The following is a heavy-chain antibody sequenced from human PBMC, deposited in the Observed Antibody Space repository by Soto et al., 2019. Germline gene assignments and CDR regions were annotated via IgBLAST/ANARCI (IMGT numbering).Heavy chain of an antibody. J-gene: IGHJ4*02. Sequence: QVQLQESGPGLVKPSQTLSLTCTVSGGSISSGGYYWSWIRQHPGKGLEWIGYIYYSGSTYYNPSLKSRVTISVDTSKNQFSLKLSSVTAGEKAVYYCARFFTGTTLFDYWGQGTLVIVSS. CDR2: IYYSGST. D-gene: IGHD1-7*01. CDR3: ARFFTGTTLFDY. V-gene: IGHV4-31*03. CDR1: GGSISSGGYY.